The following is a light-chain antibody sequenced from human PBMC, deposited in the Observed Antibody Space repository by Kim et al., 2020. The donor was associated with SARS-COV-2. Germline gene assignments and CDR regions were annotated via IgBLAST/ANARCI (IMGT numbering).Light chain of an antibody. Sequence: VGDRVTLTCRGSQSISSWLAWYQQKPGKAPKLLIYNASSLESGVPSRFSGSGSGTGFTLTISSLQPDDFATYYCQQYNSYSPPWTFGQGTKVDIK. CDR3: QQYNSYSPPWT. CDR2: NAS. V-gene: IGKV1-5*03. J-gene: IGKJ1*01. CDR1: QSISSW.